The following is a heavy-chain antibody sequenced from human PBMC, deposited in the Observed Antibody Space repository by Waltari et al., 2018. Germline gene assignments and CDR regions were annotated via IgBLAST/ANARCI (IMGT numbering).Heavy chain of an antibody. CDR3: AKDSRPHDSSGYFEN. Sequence: EVQLVESGGGLVQPGRSLRLSCAASGFTFDDYAMHWVRQAPGKGLEWVSGISWNIGSIGYADSVKGRFTISRDNAKNSLYLQMNSLRAEDTALYYCAKDSRPHDSSGYFENWGQGTLVTVSS. D-gene: IGHD3-22*01. CDR1: GFTFDDYA. CDR2: ISWNIGSI. J-gene: IGHJ4*02. V-gene: IGHV3-9*01.